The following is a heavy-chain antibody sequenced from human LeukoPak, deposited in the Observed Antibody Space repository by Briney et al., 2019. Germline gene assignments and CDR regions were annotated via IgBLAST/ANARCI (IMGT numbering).Heavy chain of an antibody. CDR3: ARAGYDILTRVIDY. CDR1: GYSTSSGYY. V-gene: IGHV4-38-2*01. J-gene: IGHJ4*02. Sequence: SETLSLTCAVSGYSTSSGYYWGWIRQPPGKGLEWIGSIYHSGSTYYNPSLKSRVTISVDTSKNQFSLKLSSVTAADTAVYYCARAGYDILTRVIDYWGQGTLVTVSS. CDR2: IYHSGST. D-gene: IGHD3-9*01.